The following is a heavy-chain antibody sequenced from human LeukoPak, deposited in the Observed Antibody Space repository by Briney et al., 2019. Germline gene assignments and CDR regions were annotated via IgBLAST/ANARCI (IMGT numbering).Heavy chain of an antibody. Sequence: SETLSLTCTVSGGSISSSSYYWGWIRQPPGKGLEWIGSIFYSGNTYYNPSLKSRVTISVDTSKNQFSLKLSSVTAADTAVYYCVRSDDFWSGYYGYWGQGTLVTVSS. V-gene: IGHV4-39*07. J-gene: IGHJ4*02. CDR1: GGSISSSSYY. D-gene: IGHD3-3*01. CDR3: VRSDDFWSGYYGY. CDR2: IFYSGNT.